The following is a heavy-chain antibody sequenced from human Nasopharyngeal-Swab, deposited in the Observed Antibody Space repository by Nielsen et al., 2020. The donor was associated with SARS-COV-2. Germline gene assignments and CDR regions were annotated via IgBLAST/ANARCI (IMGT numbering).Heavy chain of an antibody. D-gene: IGHD3-22*01. CDR2: IIPIFGIA. CDR3: ASQGGGDYYDSRRYYNYVMDV. J-gene: IGHJ6*02. Sequence: SVKVSCKASGGTFSSYAISWVRQAPGQRLEWMGRIIPIFGIANYAQKLQGRVTITADKSTSTAYMELSSLRSEDTDVYCCASQGGGDYYDSRRYYNYVMDVWGQGTTVTVSS. V-gene: IGHV1-69*04. CDR1: GGTFSSYA.